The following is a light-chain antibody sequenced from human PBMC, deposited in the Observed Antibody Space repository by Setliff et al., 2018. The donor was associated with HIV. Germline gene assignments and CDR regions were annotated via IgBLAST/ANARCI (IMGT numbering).Light chain of an antibody. V-gene: IGLV1-44*01. CDR1: SSNIGTNA. CDR3: SSYTSSSTDV. CDR2: DNN. Sequence: QSALTQPPSASGTPGQRVTISCSGSSSNIGTNAVNWYQQLPGTAPKVLIYDNNQRPSGVPDRVSGSKSGNTASLTISGLQTEDEADYYCSSYTSSSTDVFGTGTKVTVL. J-gene: IGLJ1*01.